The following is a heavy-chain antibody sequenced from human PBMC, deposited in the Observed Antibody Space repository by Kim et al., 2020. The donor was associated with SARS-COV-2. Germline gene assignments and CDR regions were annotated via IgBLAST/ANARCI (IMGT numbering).Heavy chain of an antibody. V-gene: IGHV4-30-4*01. CDR2: TYYSGVT. D-gene: IGHD3-3*01. CDR3: ARSHENHDYWYDL. J-gene: IGHJ5*02. CDR1: GGSMNSGDTC. Sequence: SETLSLTCNVSGGSMNSGDTCWSWIRQPPGKGLEWIGYTYYSGVTLYNPSLKSRLTISVDKSNNQFSLTLSSVTAADTAVYYCARSHENHDYWYDLWGPGTLVTVSS.